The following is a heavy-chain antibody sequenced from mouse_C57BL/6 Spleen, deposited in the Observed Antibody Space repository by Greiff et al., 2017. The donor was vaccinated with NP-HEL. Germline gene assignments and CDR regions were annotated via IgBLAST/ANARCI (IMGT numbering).Heavy chain of an antibody. CDR2: ISSCGSYT. Sequence: DVKLVESGGELVKPGGSLKLSCAASGFTFSSYGMSWVRQTPDQRLEWVATISSCGSYTYYPDSVKGRFTISRDNAKNTLYLQMSSLKSEDTAVYYCARRNLYAMDYWGQGTSVTVSS. CDR3: ARRNLYAMDY. V-gene: IGHV5-6*02. J-gene: IGHJ4*01. CDR1: GFTFSSYG.